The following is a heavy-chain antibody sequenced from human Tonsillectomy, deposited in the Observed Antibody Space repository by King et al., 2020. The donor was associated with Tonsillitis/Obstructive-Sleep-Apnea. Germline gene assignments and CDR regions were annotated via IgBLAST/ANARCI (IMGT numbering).Heavy chain of an antibody. CDR3: ARVRCSSTSCHLLVDY. CDR2: IISGSSYI. Sequence: VQLVESGGGLVKPGGSLRLSCAASGFTFSDYFMTWIRQAPGKGLEWFSYIISGSSYIKYADSVKGRFPISRDKSKNSLYLQLNSLRAEDTAVYYCARVRCSSTSCHLLVDYWGQGTLVTVSS. J-gene: IGHJ4*02. D-gene: IGHD2-2*01. V-gene: IGHV3-11*05. CDR1: GFTFSDYF.